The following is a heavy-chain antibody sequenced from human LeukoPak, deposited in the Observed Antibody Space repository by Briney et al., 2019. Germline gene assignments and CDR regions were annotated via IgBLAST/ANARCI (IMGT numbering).Heavy chain of an antibody. CDR2: ISAYNGNT. J-gene: IGHJ4*02. D-gene: IGHD3-22*01. Sequence: ASVEVSCKASGYTFTSYGISWVRQAPGQGLEWMGWISAYNGNTNYAQKLQGRVTMTTDTSTSTAYMELRSPRSDDTAVYYCARDSYYDSSGYYPFDYWGQGTLVTVSS. V-gene: IGHV1-18*01. CDR3: ARDSYYDSSGYYPFDY. CDR1: GYTFTSYG.